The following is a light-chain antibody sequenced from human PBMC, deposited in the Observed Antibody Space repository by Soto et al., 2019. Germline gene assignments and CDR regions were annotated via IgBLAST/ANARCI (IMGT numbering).Light chain of an antibody. V-gene: IGLV2-14*01. CDR2: EVS. Sequence: QSVLTQPASVSGFPGQSITISCTGTSSDVGGYNYVSWYQQHPGKAPKLKIYEVSNRPSGVSNRFSGSKSGNTASLTISGLQAEDEADYYCSSYTSSSTVVFGGGTKLTVL. J-gene: IGLJ2*01. CDR1: SSDVGGYNY. CDR3: SSYTSSSTVV.